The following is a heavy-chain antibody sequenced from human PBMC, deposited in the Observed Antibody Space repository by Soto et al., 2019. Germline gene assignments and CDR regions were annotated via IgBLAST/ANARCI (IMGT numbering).Heavy chain of an antibody. CDR3: AKLAYCSSTSCYGLCDY. CDR1: GFTFSSYS. J-gene: IGHJ4*02. CDR2: ISGSSSST. V-gene: IGHV3-23*01. Sequence: GGSLRLSCAASGFTFSSYSMNWVRQAPGKGLEWVSYISGSSSSTYYADSVKGRFTISRDNSKNTLYLQMNSLRAEDTAVYYCAKLAYCSSTSCYGLCDYWGQGTLVTVSS. D-gene: IGHD2-2*01.